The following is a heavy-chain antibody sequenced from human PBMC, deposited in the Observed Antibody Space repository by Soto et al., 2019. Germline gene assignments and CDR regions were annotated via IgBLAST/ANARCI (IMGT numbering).Heavy chain of an antibody. Sequence: PGGSLRLSCAASGFAVSSDDMHWVRQGPGKGLEWVSAIGTTGDTYYAGSVKGRFTISKDNATNYLYLQINNLRAGDTAVYYCARRGSLYCSGACYTDGPDYYGMDVWGQGTTVTVSS. CDR3: ARRGSLYCSGACYTDGPDYYGMDV. CDR2: IGTTGDT. CDR1: GFAVSSDD. J-gene: IGHJ6*02. V-gene: IGHV3-13*01. D-gene: IGHD2-15*01.